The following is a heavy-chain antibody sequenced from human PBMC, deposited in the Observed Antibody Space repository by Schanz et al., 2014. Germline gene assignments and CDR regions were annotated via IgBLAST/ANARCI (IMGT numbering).Heavy chain of an antibody. Sequence: QVHLVQSGAEVKKPGASVKVSCKASEYTFTRHYMHWVRQAPGQGLEWMGIIHSTGGTTSHAQKFQGRVTMTRDTSTSTDYMELSSLRSENTAVYYCASALTTWGGMDVWGQGTTVTVSS. CDR3: ASALTTWGGMDV. CDR2: IHSTGGTT. D-gene: IGHD4-4*01. J-gene: IGHJ6*02. V-gene: IGHV1-46*01. CDR1: EYTFTRHY.